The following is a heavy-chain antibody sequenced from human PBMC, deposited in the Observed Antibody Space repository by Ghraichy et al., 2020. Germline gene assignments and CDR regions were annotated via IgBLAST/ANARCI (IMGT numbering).Heavy chain of an antibody. CDR1: GFTFSSYV. Sequence: SCAGSGFTFSSYVMNWVRRAPGKGLEWVSTLVGSGGYTYYADSVKGRFTISRDNSKSTLYLQMNSLRVEDTAVYYCAKGSHCGGDCSFDYWGQGALVTVSS. D-gene: IGHD2-21*02. J-gene: IGHJ4*02. V-gene: IGHV3-23*01. CDR3: AKGSHCGGDCSFDY. CDR2: LVGSGGYT.